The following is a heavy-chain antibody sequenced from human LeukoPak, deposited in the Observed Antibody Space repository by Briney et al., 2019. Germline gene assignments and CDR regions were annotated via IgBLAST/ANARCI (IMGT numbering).Heavy chain of an antibody. CDR3: ARGGRGIAVAGSLGFY. CDR1: GFTFSSYS. CDR2: ISSSSSTI. Sequence: AGGSLRLSCAASGFTFSSYSMNWVRQAPGKGLEWVSYISSSSSTIYYADSVKGRFTISRDNAKNSLYLQMNSLRAEDTAVYYCARGGRGIAVAGSLGFYWGQGTLVTVSS. J-gene: IGHJ4*02. D-gene: IGHD6-19*01. V-gene: IGHV3-48*01.